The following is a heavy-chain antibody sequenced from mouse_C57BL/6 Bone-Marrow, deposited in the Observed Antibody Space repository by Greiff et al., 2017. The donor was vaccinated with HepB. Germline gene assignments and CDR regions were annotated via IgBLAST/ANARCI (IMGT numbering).Heavy chain of an antibody. CDR2: INYDGSST. V-gene: IGHV5-16*01. CDR1: GFTFSDYS. CDR3: ARGSDGYYFDY. D-gene: IGHD2-3*01. Sequence: EVHLVESEGGLVQPGSSMKLSCTASGFTFSDYSMAWVRQVPEKGLEWVANINYDGSSTYYLDSLKSRFIISRDNAKNILYLQMSSLKSEDTATYYCARGSDGYYFDYWGQGTTLTVSS. J-gene: IGHJ2*01.